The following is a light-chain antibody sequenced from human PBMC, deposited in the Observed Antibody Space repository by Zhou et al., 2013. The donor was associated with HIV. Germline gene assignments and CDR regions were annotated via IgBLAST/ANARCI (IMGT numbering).Light chain of an antibody. CDR1: QGIRND. CDR2: AAS. V-gene: IGKV1-6*01. Sequence: AIQMTQSPSSLSASVGDRVTITCRASQGIRNDLVWYQQKPGKAPKVLIYAASSLQSGVPSRFSGSGSGTDFTLKISRVEAEDVGVYYCMQSIQLPYTFGQGTKLEIK. J-gene: IGKJ2*01. CDR3: MQSIQLPYT.